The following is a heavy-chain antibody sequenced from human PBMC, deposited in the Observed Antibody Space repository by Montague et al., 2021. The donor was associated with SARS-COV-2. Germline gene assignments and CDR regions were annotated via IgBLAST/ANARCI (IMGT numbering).Heavy chain of an antibody. V-gene: IGHV4-34*01. Sequence: KKHGVITKYNPSLKSRVTISIDTSKKQFSLKLTSVTAADTAVYYCARGAPGYWGQGTLVTVSS. CDR3: ARGAPGY. D-gene: IGHD7-27*01. CDR2: KKHGVIT. J-gene: IGHJ4*02.